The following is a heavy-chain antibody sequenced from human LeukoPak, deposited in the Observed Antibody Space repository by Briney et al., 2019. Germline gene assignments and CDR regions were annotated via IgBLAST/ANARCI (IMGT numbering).Heavy chain of an antibody. CDR1: GFTFSSYA. CDR3: AKGGKWDVTPFDY. D-gene: IGHD1-26*01. CDR2: ISYDGGNK. V-gene: IGHV3-30-3*01. J-gene: IGHJ4*02. Sequence: GGSLRLSCAASGFTFSSYAMHWVRQAPGKGLEWVAVISYDGGNKYYADSVKGRFTISRDNSKNTLYLQVNSLRAEDTAVYYCAKGGKWDVTPFDYWGQGTLVTVSS.